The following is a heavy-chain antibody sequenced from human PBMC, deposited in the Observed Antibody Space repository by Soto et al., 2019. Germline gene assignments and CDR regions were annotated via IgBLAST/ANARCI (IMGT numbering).Heavy chain of an antibody. CDR2: MFYSGNI. J-gene: IGHJ6*02. CDR3: ARADPDCTGGSCYGMDV. CDR1: GGFISNNY. D-gene: IGHD2-8*02. V-gene: IGHV4-59*01. Sequence: SETLSLTCTVSGGFISNNYWSWIRQPPGKGLEWIAYMFYSGNINYNPSLRSRVTMSVDTSKNQFSLRLSSVTAADTAVYYCARADPDCTGGSCYGMDVWGQGTTGTVS.